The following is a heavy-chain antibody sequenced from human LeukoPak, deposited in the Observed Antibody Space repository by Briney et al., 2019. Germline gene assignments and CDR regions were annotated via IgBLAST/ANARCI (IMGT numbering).Heavy chain of an antibody. CDR3: ARDRGSPDAFDI. D-gene: IGHD1-26*01. CDR1: GFTFSPYW. V-gene: IGHV3-74*01. J-gene: IGHJ3*02. CDR2: LNSDGSLT. Sequence: GGSLRLSCAASGFTFSPYWMHWVRQAPGKGLVWVSHLNSDGSLTHYADSVRGRFTISRDNAKNTLYLQMNSLRAEHTAVYYCARDRGSPDAFDIWGQATMVTVSS.